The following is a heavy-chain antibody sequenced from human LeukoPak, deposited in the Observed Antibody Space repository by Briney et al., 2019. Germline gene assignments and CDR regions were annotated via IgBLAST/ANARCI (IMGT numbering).Heavy chain of an antibody. CDR1: GFSFSSYA. D-gene: IGHD3-3*01. V-gene: IGHV3-23*01. Sequence: GGSLRFSCAASGFSFSSYAMTWVRQAPGKGLEWVSLISGSGGSTYYADSVKGRFTIPRDTSKSTLYLQMNSLRAEDTAVYYCAKAPNYDFWTGPGFDYWGQGTLVTVSS. J-gene: IGHJ4*02. CDR3: AKAPNYDFWTGPGFDY. CDR2: ISGSGGST.